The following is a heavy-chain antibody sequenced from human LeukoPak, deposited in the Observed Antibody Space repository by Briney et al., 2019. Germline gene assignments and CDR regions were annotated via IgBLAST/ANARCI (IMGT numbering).Heavy chain of an antibody. Sequence: SETLSLTCTVSGGSISSYYWSWIRQPPGKGLEWIGYIYYSGSTNYNPSLKSRVTISVDTSKNQFSLKLSSVTAADTAVYYCARAEGRLLGYWGQGTLVTVSS. CDR2: IYYSGST. D-gene: IGHD2-21*02. J-gene: IGHJ4*02. V-gene: IGHV4-59*01. CDR1: GGSISSYY. CDR3: ARAEGRLLGY.